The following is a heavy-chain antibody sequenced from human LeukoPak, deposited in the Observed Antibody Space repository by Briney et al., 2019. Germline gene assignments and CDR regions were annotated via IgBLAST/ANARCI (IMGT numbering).Heavy chain of an antibody. V-gene: IGHV3-30-3*01. D-gene: IGHD1-26*01. Sequence: GGSLRLSCAASGFTFSSYAMHWVRRAPGKGLEWVAVISYDGSNKYYADSVKGRFTISRDNSKNTLYLQMNSLRAEDTAVYYSARAMGATFAFDYWGQGTLVTVSS. CDR2: ISYDGSNK. J-gene: IGHJ4*02. CDR3: ARAMGATFAFDY. CDR1: GFTFSSYA.